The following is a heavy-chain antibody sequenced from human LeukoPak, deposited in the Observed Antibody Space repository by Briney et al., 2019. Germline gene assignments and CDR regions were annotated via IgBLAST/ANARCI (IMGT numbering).Heavy chain of an antibody. CDR1: GFTFSSYA. J-gene: IGHJ6*02. CDR3: ASQGGLLWFGELSGGMDV. D-gene: IGHD3-10*01. CDR2: ISYDGSNK. Sequence: PGRSLRLSSAASGFTFSSYAMNWVRQAPGKGLEWVAFISYDGSNKYYADSVKGRFTISRDNSKNTLYLQMNSLRAEDTAVYYCASQGGLLWFGELSGGMDVWGQGTTVTVSS. V-gene: IGHV3-30-3*01.